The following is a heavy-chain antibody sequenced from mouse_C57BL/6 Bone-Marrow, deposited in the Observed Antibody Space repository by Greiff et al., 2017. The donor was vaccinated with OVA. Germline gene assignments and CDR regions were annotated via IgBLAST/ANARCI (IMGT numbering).Heavy chain of an antibody. Sequence: QVQLQQSGAELVKPGASVKLSCKASGYTFTSYWMQWVKQRPGQGLEWIGEIDPSDSYTNYNQKFKGKATLTVDTSSSTAYMQLSSLTSEDSAVYYCARDDGYDYWGQGTTLTVSS. J-gene: IGHJ2*01. CDR2: IDPSDSYT. CDR3: ARDDGYDY. CDR1: GYTFTSYW. V-gene: IGHV1-50*01. D-gene: IGHD2-3*01.